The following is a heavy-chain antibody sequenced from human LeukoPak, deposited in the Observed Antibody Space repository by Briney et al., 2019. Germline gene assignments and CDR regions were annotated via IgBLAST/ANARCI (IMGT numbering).Heavy chain of an antibody. CDR2: ITYDGSEK. CDR1: GFTFRIYN. J-gene: IGHJ4*02. V-gene: IGHV3-30*03. Sequence: PGGSLRLSCAASGFTFRIYNMHWVRQAPGKGLEWVAVITYDGSEKYYAESVEGRFTISRDNSKDTLYLQMNSLRAEDTAVYYCARNSGYEKGYWGQGTLATVSS. CDR3: ARNSGYEKGY. D-gene: IGHD5-12*01.